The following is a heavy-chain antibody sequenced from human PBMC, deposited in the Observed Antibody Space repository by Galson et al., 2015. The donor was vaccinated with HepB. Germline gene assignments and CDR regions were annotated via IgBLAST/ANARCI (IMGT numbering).Heavy chain of an antibody. J-gene: IGHJ6*02. CDR2: IWYDGSNK. CDR1: GFTFSSYG. D-gene: IGHD1-26*01. V-gene: IGHV3-33*08. CDR3: ARVRWELPSVNYYYYGMDV. Sequence: SLRLSCAASGFTFSSYGMHWVRQAPGKGLEWVAVIWYDGSNKYYADSVKGRFTISRDNSKNTLYLQMNSLRAEDTAVYYCARVRWELPSVNYYYYGMDVWGQGTTVTVSS.